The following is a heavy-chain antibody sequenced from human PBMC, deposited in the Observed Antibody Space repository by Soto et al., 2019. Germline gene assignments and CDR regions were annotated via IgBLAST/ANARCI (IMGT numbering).Heavy chain of an antibody. CDR2: IWYDGSNK. CDR3: ARAREIDYYYYYYMDV. V-gene: IGHV3-33*01. J-gene: IGHJ6*03. Sequence: GGSLRLSCAASGFTFSSYGMHWVRQAPGKGLEWVAVIWYDGSNKYYADSVKGRFTISRHNPKNTLYLQMNSLRAEDTAVYYCARAREIDYYYYYYMDVWGKGTTVTVSS. CDR1: GFTFSSYG.